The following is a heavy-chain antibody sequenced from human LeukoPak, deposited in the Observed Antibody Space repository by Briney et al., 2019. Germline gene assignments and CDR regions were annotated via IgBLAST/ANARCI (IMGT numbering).Heavy chain of an antibody. V-gene: IGHV4-59*01. J-gene: IGHJ4*02. D-gene: IGHD3-3*01. CDR2: IYYSGST. Sequence: SETLSLTCTVSGGSISSYYWSWIRQPPGKGLEWIGYIYYSGSTNYNPSLKSRVTISVDTSKNQFSLNLSSVTAADTAVYYCARSGKYYDAIDYWGQGTLVTVSS. CDR1: GGSISSYY. CDR3: ARSGKYYDAIDY.